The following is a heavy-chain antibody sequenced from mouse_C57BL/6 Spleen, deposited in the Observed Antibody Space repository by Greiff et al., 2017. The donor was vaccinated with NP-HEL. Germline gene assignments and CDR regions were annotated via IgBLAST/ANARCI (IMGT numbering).Heavy chain of an antibody. V-gene: IGHV1-52*01. CDR2: IDPSDSET. J-gene: IGHJ2*01. CDR3: AREGRFLDY. Sequence: QVQLQQSGAELVRPGSSVKLSCKASGYTFTSYWMHWVKQRPIQGLEWIGNIDPSDSETHYNQKFKDKATLTVDKSSSTAYMQRSSLTSEDSAVYDCAREGRFLDYWGQGTTLTVSS. CDR1: GYTFTSYW.